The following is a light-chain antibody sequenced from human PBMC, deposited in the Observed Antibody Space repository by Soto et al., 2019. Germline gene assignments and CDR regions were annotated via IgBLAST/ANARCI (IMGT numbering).Light chain of an antibody. CDR3: AAGNDSLKVLV. J-gene: IGLJ2*01. CDR1: SSNIGSKT. CDR2: SNN. V-gene: IGLV1-44*01. Sequence: QSVLTQPPSASGTPGQRLTISCSGSSSNIGSKTVHWYQQLPGTAPKLLIYSNNRRPSGVPDRFSGSKSGTSASLAISGLQSEDEGDYYGAAGNDSLKVLVFGGGTKLTVL.